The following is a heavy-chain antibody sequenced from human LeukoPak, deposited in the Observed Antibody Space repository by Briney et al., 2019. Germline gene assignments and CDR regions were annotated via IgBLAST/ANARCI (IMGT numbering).Heavy chain of an antibody. V-gene: IGHV4-39*07. CDR3: AILRGGSRYY. D-gene: IGHD1-26*01. CDR2: IYYSGST. CDR1: GGSISSSSYY. Sequence: SETLSLTCTVSGGSISSSSYYWGWIRQPPGKGLEWIGSIYYSGSTYYNPSLKSRVTISVDTSKNQFSLKLSSVTAADTAVYYCAILRGGSRYYWGQGTLVTVSS. J-gene: IGHJ4*02.